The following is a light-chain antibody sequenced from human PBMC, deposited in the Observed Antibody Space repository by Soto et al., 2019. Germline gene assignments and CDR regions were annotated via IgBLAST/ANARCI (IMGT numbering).Light chain of an antibody. J-gene: IGKJ1*01. Sequence: DIQMTQSPSTLSASVGDRVTITCRASQSIRSWLAWYQQKPGKAPKLLIYKASTLESGVPSRFSGSGSGTEYTLTISSLQPDDFATYYCQHYNGYSRTFGQGTKVDIK. CDR2: KAS. V-gene: IGKV1-5*03. CDR3: QHYNGYSRT. CDR1: QSIRSW.